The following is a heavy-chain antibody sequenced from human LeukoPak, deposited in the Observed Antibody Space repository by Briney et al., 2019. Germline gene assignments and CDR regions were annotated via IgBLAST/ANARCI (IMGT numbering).Heavy chain of an antibody. CDR2: IHRSGSP. CDR1: LYSTTSNF. J-gene: IGHJ4*02. D-gene: IGHD1-14*01. Sequence: SETLSLTCTVSLYSTTSNFWSWVRQPPGKGLEWIGEIHRSGSPNYNPSLQSRVTISIDRYKNQIALELSSVTAADTAVYYCAREILGGFNPGAYWGQGTLVTVSS. CDR3: AREILGGFNPGAY. V-gene: IGHV4-4*02.